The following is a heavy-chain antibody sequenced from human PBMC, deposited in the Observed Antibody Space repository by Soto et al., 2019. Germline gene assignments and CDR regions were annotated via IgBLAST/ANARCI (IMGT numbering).Heavy chain of an antibody. V-gene: IGHV3-7*01. CDR3: ARDIGFDYVN. J-gene: IGHJ4*02. CDR1: GFNLMSYW. D-gene: IGHD3-16*01. Sequence: GGSLRLSCPVSGFNLMSYWMSWVRQAPGKGLEWVASIKEDGSEIYYLHSVRGRFSISRDSAGNALHLTMNYLSAEDTGLYFCARDIGFDYVNWGQGTLVTVSS. CDR2: IKEDGSEI.